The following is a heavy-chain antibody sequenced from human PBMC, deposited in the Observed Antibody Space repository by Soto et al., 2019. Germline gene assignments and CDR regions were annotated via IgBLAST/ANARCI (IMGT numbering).Heavy chain of an antibody. Sequence: QMQLVQSGPEVKKPGTSVKVSCKASGFNFTSSAVQWVRQARGQRLELIGWIVVGSGNTNYAQKFQERVTITRDMSTSTAYMELSSLRSEDTAVYYCAAVLHDYGDYVGFYFDYWGQGTLVTVSS. CDR2: IVVGSGNT. J-gene: IGHJ4*02. CDR3: AAVLHDYGDYVGFYFDY. D-gene: IGHD4-17*01. CDR1: GFNFTSSA. V-gene: IGHV1-58*01.